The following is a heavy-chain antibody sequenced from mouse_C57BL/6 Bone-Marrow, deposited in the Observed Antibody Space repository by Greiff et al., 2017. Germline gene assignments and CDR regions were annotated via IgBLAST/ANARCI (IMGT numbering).Heavy chain of an antibody. Sequence: EVQGVESGGDLVKPGGSLKLSCAASGFTFSSYGMSWVRQTPDQRLEWVATISSGGSYTYYTDSVKGRFTISRDNAKNTLYLQMSSLKSEDTAMYYCARQDYFDDWGQGTTLTVSS. V-gene: IGHV5-6*01. J-gene: IGHJ2*01. CDR3: ARQDYFDD. CDR2: ISSGGSYT. CDR1: GFTFSSYG.